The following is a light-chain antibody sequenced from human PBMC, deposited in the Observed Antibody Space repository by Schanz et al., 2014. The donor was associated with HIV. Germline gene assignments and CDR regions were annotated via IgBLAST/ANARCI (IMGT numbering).Light chain of an antibody. V-gene: IGKV1-27*01. Sequence: DIQLTQSPSSLSASVGDRVTITCRASQGMSNDLAWYQQKPGKVPKLLSYAASTLQSGVPSRFSGSGSGTDFTLTISSLQPEDVATYYCQQAHSFPPVTFGGGTKVEIK. CDR1: QGMSND. CDR2: AAS. J-gene: IGKJ4*01. CDR3: QQAHSFPPVT.